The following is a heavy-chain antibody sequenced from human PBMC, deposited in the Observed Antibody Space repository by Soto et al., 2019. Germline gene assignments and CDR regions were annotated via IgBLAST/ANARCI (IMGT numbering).Heavy chain of an antibody. Sequence: LRLSCAASGFTFSNYGMSWVRQAPGKGLEWVSVISGSGGSTYYADSVKGRFTLSRDNSKNTVYLQMNSLRAEDTAVYYCAKDSPVGVPLLRDLHDWGQGTLVTVSS. CDR3: AKDSPVGVPLLRDLHD. V-gene: IGHV3-23*01. CDR1: GFTFSNYG. D-gene: IGHD2-15*01. CDR2: ISGSGGST. J-gene: IGHJ1*01.